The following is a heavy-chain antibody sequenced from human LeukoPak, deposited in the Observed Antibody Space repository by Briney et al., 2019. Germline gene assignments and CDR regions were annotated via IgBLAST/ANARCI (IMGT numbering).Heavy chain of an antibody. CDR3: AIVLLWFGEFDY. V-gene: IGHV3-66*01. CDR2: IYSGGST. D-gene: IGHD3-10*01. CDR1: GFTVSGNY. Sequence: GGSLRLSCAVSGFTVSGNYMSWVRQAPGKGLEWVSVIYSGGSTYYADSVKGRFTISRDDSKNTLYLQMNSLRAEDTAVYYCAIVLLWFGEFDYWGQGTLVTVSS. J-gene: IGHJ4*02.